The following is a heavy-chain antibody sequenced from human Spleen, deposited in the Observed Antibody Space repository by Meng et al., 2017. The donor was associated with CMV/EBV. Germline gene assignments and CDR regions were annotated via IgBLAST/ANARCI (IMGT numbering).Heavy chain of an antibody. CDR1: GSTFDDYA. Sequence: GGSLRLSCAASGSTFDDYAMHWGRQVPGKGLVWVSGISWNSGSIGYADSVKGRFTISRDNAKNSLYLQMNSLRAEDTALYYCATDKGSGGFYYYYGMDVWRQGTTVTVSS. V-gene: IGHV3-9*01. CDR2: ISWNSGSI. CDR3: ATDKGSGGFYYYYGMDV. D-gene: IGHD1-26*01. J-gene: IGHJ6*02.